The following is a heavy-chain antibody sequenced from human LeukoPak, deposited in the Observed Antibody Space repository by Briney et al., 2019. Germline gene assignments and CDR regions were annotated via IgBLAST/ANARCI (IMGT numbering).Heavy chain of an antibody. CDR3: AKDPSTVTNMDV. Sequence: PGGSLRLSCAASGFTFSTYAVNWVRQAPGKGLEWVSAISSSGGTTYYADSVKGRFTISRDNSKNTLYLQMNSLRAEDTAVYYCAKDPSTVTNMDVWGKGTTVTVSS. CDR1: GFTFSTYA. D-gene: IGHD4-17*01. V-gene: IGHV3-23*01. J-gene: IGHJ6*03. CDR2: ISSSGGTT.